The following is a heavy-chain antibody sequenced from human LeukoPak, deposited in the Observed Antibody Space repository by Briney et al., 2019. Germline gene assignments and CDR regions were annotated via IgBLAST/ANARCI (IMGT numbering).Heavy chain of an antibody. Sequence: SVKVSCKASGGTFSSYAISWVRQAPGQGLEWMGGIIPIFGIANYAQKFQGRVTITTDESTSTAYMELSSLRSEDTAVYYCARAKAAGTASFDYWGQGSLVTVSS. CDR2: IIPIFGIA. CDR3: ARAKAAGTASFDY. CDR1: GGTFSSYA. D-gene: IGHD6-13*01. J-gene: IGHJ4*02. V-gene: IGHV1-69*05.